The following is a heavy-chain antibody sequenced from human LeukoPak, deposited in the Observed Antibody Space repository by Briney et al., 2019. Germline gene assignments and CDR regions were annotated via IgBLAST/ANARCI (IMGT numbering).Heavy chain of an antibody. Sequence: GGSLRLSCAASGFTFSSYAMHWVRQAPGKGLEWVAVISYDGSNKYYADSVKGRFTISRDNSKNTLYLQMNSLRAEDTAVYYCARAYGDCSPFDYWGQGTLVTVSS. D-gene: IGHD4-17*01. CDR2: ISYDGSNK. V-gene: IGHV3-30*04. J-gene: IGHJ4*02. CDR1: GFTFSSYA. CDR3: ARAYGDCSPFDY.